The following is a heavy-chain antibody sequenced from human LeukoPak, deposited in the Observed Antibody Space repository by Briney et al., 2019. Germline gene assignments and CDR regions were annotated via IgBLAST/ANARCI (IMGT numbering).Heavy chain of an antibody. CDR2: INHSGSV. J-gene: IGHJ5*01. CDR3: ARRPRGVIIKTWFDS. Sequence: SEALSLTCAVYDGSFSGYYCSWIRQPPGKGLQWIGEINHSGSVNYNPSLKSRVTILLDTSKNQFSLNLSSVTAADTAVYYCARRPRGVIIKTWFDSWGQGTLVTVSS. CDR1: DGSFSGYY. V-gene: IGHV4-34*01. D-gene: IGHD3-10*01.